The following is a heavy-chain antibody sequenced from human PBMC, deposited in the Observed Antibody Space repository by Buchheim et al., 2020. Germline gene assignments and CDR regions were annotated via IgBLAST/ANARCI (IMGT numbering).Heavy chain of an antibody. CDR3: AKTGAQGYLEY. Sequence: QVQLQESGPGLVKPSGTLSLTCSVSGASISSRNWWTWVRQSPGKGLEWIGEIYQSGTTNYNPSLKSRVTISMDKSTNQFSLKVNSVTAADTAVFYCAKTGAQGYLEYWGQG. CDR1: GASISSRNW. V-gene: IGHV4-4*02. D-gene: IGHD6-13*01. J-gene: IGHJ4*02. CDR2: IYQSGTT.